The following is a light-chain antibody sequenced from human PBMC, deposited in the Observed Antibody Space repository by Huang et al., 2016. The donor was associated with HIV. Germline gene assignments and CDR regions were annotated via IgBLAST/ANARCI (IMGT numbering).Light chain of an antibody. CDR2: GAS. V-gene: IGKV3-20*01. CDR3: QYYGGSPLLT. J-gene: IGKJ4*01. CDR1: QSISDYY. Sequence: EIVLTQSPGILYLSPGESATLSCRASQSISDYYLVWYQHKFGQPPRLLISGASNRATGIPDGFSGAGSGTDFTLTISRLESEDFAVYYCQYYGGSPLLTFGGGTRVEIK.